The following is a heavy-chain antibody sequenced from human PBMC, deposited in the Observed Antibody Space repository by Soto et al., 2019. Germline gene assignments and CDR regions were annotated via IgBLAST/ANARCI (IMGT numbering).Heavy chain of an antibody. CDR2: IKSKTDGGTT. J-gene: IGHJ6*02. CDR3: TTGLNCSGGSCYSYYYYGMDV. CDR1: GFTFSNAW. Sequence: GGSLRLSCAASGFTFSNAWMNWVRQAPGKGLEWVGRIKSKTDGGTTDYAAPVKGRFTISRDDSKNTLYLQMNSLKTEDTAVYYCTTGLNCSGGSCYSYYYYGMDVWGQGTTVTVSS. V-gene: IGHV3-15*07. D-gene: IGHD2-15*01.